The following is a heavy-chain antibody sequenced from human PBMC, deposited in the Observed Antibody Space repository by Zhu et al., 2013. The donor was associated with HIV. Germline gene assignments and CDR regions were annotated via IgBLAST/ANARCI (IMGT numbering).Heavy chain of an antibody. CDR1: GGTFTSYD. J-gene: IGHJ3*02. CDR3: ARGRGRITIFGVVIKPQARGDAFVY. Sequence: QVQLVQSGAEVKKPGSSVKVSCKASGGTFTSYDINWVRQATGQGLEWMGWMNPNSGNTGYAQKFQGRVTMTRNTSISTAYMELSSLRSEDTAVYYCARGRGRITIFGVVIKPQARGDAFVYLGPRDNGHRLF. CDR2: MNPNSGNT. D-gene: IGHD3-3*01. V-gene: IGHV1-8*01.